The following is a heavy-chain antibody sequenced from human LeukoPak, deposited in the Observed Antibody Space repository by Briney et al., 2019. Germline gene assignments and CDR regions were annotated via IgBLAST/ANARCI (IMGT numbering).Heavy chain of an antibody. D-gene: IGHD3-3*01. Sequence: PQTLSLTRTVSGGSLSSGSYYCSWIRQPGGKGLGWIGRIYTSVSTNYNPSLKSRVTISVDTTKNQLSLKLSSVTAADTAVYYCARDAGWSGSDAFDIWGQGTMVTVSS. CDR1: GGSLSSGSYY. J-gene: IGHJ3*02. V-gene: IGHV4-61*02. CDR3: ARDAGWSGSDAFDI. CDR2: IYTSVST.